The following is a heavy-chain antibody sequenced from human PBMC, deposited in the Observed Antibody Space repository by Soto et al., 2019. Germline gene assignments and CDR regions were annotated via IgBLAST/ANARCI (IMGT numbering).Heavy chain of an antibody. J-gene: IGHJ4*02. CDR1: GFTLRNYW. CDR3: ARDGYGYNSLDN. CDR2: IKEDGGGK. V-gene: IGHV3-7*01. Sequence: EVQLVESGGGSVQPGGSLRLSCATSGFTLRNYWMVWVRQAPGKGLEWVANIKEDGGGKYFGDSVRGRFTVSRDNAKNSLYLEMNNLRAEDTAVYYSARDGYGYNSLDNGGQGTLVTVSS. D-gene: IGHD3-16*02.